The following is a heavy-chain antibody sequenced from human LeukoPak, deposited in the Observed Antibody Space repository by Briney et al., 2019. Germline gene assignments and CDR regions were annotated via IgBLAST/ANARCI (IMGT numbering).Heavy chain of an antibody. CDR1: GYTLTELS. Sequence: VASVKVSCTVSGYTLTELSMHWVRQAPGKGLEWMGGFDPEDGETIYAQKFQGRVTMTEDTSTDTAYMELSSLRSEDTAVYYCATVSIIAVAGTPFDYWGQGTLVTVSS. CDR3: ATVSIIAVAGTPFDY. D-gene: IGHD6-19*01. J-gene: IGHJ4*02. V-gene: IGHV1-24*01. CDR2: FDPEDGET.